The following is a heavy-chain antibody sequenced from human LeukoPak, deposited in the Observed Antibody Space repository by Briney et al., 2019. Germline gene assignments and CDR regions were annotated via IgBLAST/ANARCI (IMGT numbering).Heavy chain of an antibody. D-gene: IGHD1-26*01. CDR3: ATYPVGATLPLQLDY. CDR1: GGTFSSYA. J-gene: IGHJ4*02. Sequence: SVKVSCKASGGTFSSYAISWVRQAPGQGLEWMGGIIPIFGTANYAQKFQGRVTITADESTSTAYMELSSLRSEDTAVYYCATYPVGATLPLQLDYWGQGTLVTVSS. V-gene: IGHV1-69*01. CDR2: IIPIFGTA.